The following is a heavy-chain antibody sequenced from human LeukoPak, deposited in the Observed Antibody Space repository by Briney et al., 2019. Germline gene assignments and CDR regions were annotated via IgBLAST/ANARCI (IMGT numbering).Heavy chain of an antibody. CDR3: AGPLGNWFGP. J-gene: IGHJ5*02. V-gene: IGHV4-34*01. CDR1: GGSFSGYY. CDR2: INHSGST. Sequence: PSETLSLTCAVYGGSFSGYYWSWIRQPPGKGLEWIGEINHSGSTNYNPSLKSRVTISVDTSKNQFSLKLSSVTAADTAVYYCAGPLGNWFGPWGQGTLVTVSS.